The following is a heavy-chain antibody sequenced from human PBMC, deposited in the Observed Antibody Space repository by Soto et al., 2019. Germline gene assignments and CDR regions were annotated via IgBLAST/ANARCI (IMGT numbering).Heavy chain of an antibody. CDR2: IDPSDSYT. V-gene: IGHV5-10-1*01. Sequence: PGESLKISCKVSGYSFTSYWISWVRQMPGKGLEWMGRIDPSDSYTNYSPSFQGHVTISADKSISTAYLQWSSLKASDTAMYYCARQSLAPRDYYYGMDVWAQGTTVTVSS. CDR1: GYSFTSYW. D-gene: IGHD2-21*01. CDR3: ARQSLAPRDYYYGMDV. J-gene: IGHJ6*02.